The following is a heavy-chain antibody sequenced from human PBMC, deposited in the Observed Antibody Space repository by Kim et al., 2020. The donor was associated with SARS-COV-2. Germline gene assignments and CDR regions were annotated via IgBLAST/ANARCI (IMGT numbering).Heavy chain of an antibody. J-gene: IGHJ4*02. Sequence: SETLSLTCAVSGGSISSSNWWSWVRQPPGKGLEWIGEIYHSGSTNYNPSLKSRVTISVDKSKNQFSLKLSSVTAADTAVYYCVAQVAGGVGYFDYWGQGTLVTVSS. CDR2: IYHSGST. CDR3: VAQVAGGVGYFDY. D-gene: IGHD6-19*01. CDR1: GGSISSSNW. V-gene: IGHV4-4*02.